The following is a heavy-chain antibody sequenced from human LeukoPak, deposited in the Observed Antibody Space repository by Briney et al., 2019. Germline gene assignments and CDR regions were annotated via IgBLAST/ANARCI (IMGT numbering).Heavy chain of an antibody. CDR1: GGSISSYY. V-gene: IGHV4-59*01. CDR2: IYYSGST. CDR3: ARDCGSGLDY. Sequence: SETLSLTCTVSGGSISSYYWSWIRQPPGKGLEWIGYIYYSGSTNYNPSLKSRVTISVDTSKNQFSLKLSSVIAADTAVYYCARDCGSGLDYWGQGTLVTVSS. D-gene: IGHD6-19*01. J-gene: IGHJ4*02.